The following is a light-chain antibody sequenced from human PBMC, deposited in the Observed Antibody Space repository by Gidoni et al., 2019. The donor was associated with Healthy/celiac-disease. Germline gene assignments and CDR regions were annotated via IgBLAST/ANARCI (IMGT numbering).Light chain of an antibody. Sequence: DIQMTQSPFSLSASVGDRVTITCRASQSISSYLNWYQQKPGKAPKLLIYAASNLQSGVPSRFSGSGSGTDFTLTISSLQPEDFATYYCQQSYSTPRTFGQXTKVEIK. CDR2: AAS. CDR3: QQSYSTPRT. CDR1: QSISSY. J-gene: IGKJ1*01. V-gene: IGKV1-39*01.